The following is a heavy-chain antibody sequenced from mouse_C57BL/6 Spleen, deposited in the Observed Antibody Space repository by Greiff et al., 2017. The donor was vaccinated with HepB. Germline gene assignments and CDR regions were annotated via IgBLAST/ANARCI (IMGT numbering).Heavy chain of an antibody. V-gene: IGHV1-81*01. D-gene: IGHD1-1*01. J-gene: IGHJ4*01. CDR3: ARGDYYGSSRDYAMDY. CDR1: GYTFTSYG. CDR2: IYPRSGNT. Sequence: VKLQQSGAELARPGASVKLSCKASGYTFTSYGISWVKQRTGQGLEWIGEIYPRSGNTYYNEKFEGKATLTADKSSSTAYMELRSLTSEDSAVYFCARGDYYGSSRDYAMDYWGQGTSVTVSS.